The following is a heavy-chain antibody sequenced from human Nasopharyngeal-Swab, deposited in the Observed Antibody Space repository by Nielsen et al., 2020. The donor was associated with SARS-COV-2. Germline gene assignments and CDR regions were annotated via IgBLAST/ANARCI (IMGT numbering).Heavy chain of an antibody. CDR3: ARDNNDILTGYYLNWFDP. V-gene: IGHV1-69*13. J-gene: IGHJ5*02. CDR2: IIPIFGTA. Sequence: SVKVSCKASGGTFSSYAISWVRQAPGQGLEWMGGIIPIFGTANYAQKFQGRVTITADESTSTAYMEPSSLRSEDTAVYYCARDNNDILTGYYLNWFDPWGQGTLVTVSS. CDR1: GGTFSSYA. D-gene: IGHD3-9*01.